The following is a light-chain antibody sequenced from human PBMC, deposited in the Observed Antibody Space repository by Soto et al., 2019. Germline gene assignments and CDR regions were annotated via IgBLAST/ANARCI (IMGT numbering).Light chain of an antibody. V-gene: IGKV3D-20*02. Sequence: VLTQSPGTLSLSPGERATLSCRASRSVSSNYLGWYEQKPGQAPRLLIYAVSTRATGIPDRFSGSGSGTDFTLTISSLEPEDFAVYYCQQRSNWPRTFGQGTKVDIK. CDR1: RSVSSNY. CDR2: AVS. CDR3: QQRSNWPRT. J-gene: IGKJ1*01.